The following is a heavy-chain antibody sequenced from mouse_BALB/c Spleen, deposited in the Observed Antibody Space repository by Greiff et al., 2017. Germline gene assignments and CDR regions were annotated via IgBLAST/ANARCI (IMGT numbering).Heavy chain of an antibody. Sequence: EVQLQQSGPGLVKPSQSLSLTCSVTGYSITSGYYWNWIRQFPGNKLEWMGYISYDGSNNYNPSLKNRISITRDTSKNQFFLKLNSVTTEDTATYYCAREGILGNYDAMDYWGQGTSVTVSS. D-gene: IGHD2-1*01. CDR1: GYSITSGYY. V-gene: IGHV3-6*02. J-gene: IGHJ4*01. CDR2: ISYDGSN. CDR3: AREGILGNYDAMDY.